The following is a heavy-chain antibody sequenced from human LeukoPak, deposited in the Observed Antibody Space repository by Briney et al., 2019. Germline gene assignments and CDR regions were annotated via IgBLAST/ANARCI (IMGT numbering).Heavy chain of an antibody. CDR1: GYTFTGYD. V-gene: IGHV1-8*01. CDR3: TRGSLSGSSRDY. J-gene: IGHJ4*02. CDR2: MNPYTGDT. D-gene: IGHD1-26*01. Sequence: ASVKVSCKASGYTFTGYDINWVRQAIGQGLEWMGWMNPYTGDTGCAQNLQGRVTMTRNTSIDTAYMDLSGLTSEDTAVYYCTRGSLSGSSRDYWGQGTLVTVSS.